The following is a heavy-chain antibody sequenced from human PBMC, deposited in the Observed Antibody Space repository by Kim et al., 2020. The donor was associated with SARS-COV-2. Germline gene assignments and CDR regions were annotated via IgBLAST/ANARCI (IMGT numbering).Heavy chain of an antibody. CDR2: MNYRGNS. D-gene: IGHD2-8*02. CDR3: ARNAGTGNVYDYFDY. CDR1: GYSIISYNW. J-gene: IGHJ4*02. Sequence: SETLSLTCGVSGYSIISYNWWGWIRQPPGKGLEWIGFMNYRGNSYSNPSLESRVTMSVDTSKNQFSLILSSVTAVDTAVYFCARNAGTGNVYDYFDYWCQGILVTVSS. V-gene: IGHV4-28*01.